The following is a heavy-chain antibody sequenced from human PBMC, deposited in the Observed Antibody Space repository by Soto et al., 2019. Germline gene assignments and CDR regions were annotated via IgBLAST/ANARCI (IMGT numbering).Heavy chain of an antibody. V-gene: IGHV4-59*11. CDR1: GGSISSHY. J-gene: IGHJ5*02. CDR2: IDYSGST. Sequence: PSETLSLTCTVSGGSISSHYWSWIRQPPGKGLEWIGYIDYSGSTNYNPSLKSRVTISIDTSKNQFSLKLSSATAADTAMYYCARKVLPSVLSWFDPWGQGTLVTVSS. CDR3: ARKVLPSVLSWFDP. D-gene: IGHD2-2*01.